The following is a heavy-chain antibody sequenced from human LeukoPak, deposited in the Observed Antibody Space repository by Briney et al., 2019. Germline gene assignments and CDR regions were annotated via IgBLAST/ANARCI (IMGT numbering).Heavy chain of an antibody. CDR2: IYYSGST. V-gene: IGHV4-59*01. CDR1: GGSISSYY. Sequence: SETLSLTCTVSGGSISSYYWSWIRQPPGKGLEWMGYIYYSGSTNYNPSLKSRVTISVDTSKNQFSLKLSSVTAADTAVYYCARMDFDWLFDYWGQGTLVTVSS. J-gene: IGHJ4*02. D-gene: IGHD3-9*01. CDR3: ARMDFDWLFDY.